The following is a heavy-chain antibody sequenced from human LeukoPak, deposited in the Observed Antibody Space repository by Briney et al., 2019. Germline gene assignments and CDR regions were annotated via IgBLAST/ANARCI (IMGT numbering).Heavy chain of an antibody. V-gene: IGHV4-34*01. Sequence: LRLSCAASGFTFSSYSMNWVRQAPGKGLEWIGEINHSGNTNYNPSLKSRVTISLDTSKNQFSLKLNSVTAADTAVYYCVTEPGYCTGGRCYGGWFDPWGQGTLVTVSS. CDR1: GFTFSSYS. CDR3: VTEPGYCTGGRCYGGWFDP. J-gene: IGHJ5*02. D-gene: IGHD2-15*01. CDR2: INHSGNT.